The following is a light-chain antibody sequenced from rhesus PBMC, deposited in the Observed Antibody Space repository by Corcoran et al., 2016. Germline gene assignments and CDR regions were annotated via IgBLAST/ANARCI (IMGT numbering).Light chain of an antibody. CDR3: QHGYSTPFT. V-gene: IGKV1S15*01. CDR1: QGISNN. CDR2: YAS. J-gene: IGKJ3*01. Sequence: DLQMTQSPSSLSASVGDTVTITCRASQGISNNLAWYQQKPGKVPKLLIYYASTLQSGGPSRFSGSGSGTDFTLTISSLQPEDFATYYCQHGYSTPFTFGPGTKLDIK.